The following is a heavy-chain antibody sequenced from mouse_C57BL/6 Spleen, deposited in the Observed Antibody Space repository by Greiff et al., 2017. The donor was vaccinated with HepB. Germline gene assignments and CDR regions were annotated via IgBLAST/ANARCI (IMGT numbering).Heavy chain of an antibody. V-gene: IGHV1-54*01. CDR2: INPGSGGT. Sequence: QVQLQQSGAELVRPGTSVKVSCKASGYAFTNYLIEWVKQRPGQGLEWIGVINPGSGGTNYNEKFKGKATLTADKSSSTAYMQLSSLTSEDSAVYFCARDGTGTDYFDYWGQGTTLTVSS. J-gene: IGHJ2*01. CDR3: ARDGTGTDYFDY. CDR1: GYAFTNYL. D-gene: IGHD4-1*01.